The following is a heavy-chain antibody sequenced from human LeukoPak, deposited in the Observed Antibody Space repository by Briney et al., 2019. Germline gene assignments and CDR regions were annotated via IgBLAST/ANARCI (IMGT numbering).Heavy chain of an antibody. D-gene: IGHD6-13*01. V-gene: IGHV3-23*01. CDR3: AKDRYSSSWYVLGWFDP. Sequence: PGGSLRLSCAASGFTFSSYAMSWVRQAPGKGLEWVSAISGSGGSTYYADSVEGRFTISRDDSKNTLYLQMNSLRAEDTAVYYCAKDRYSSSWYVLGWFDPWGQGTLVTVSS. J-gene: IGHJ5*02. CDR1: GFTFSSYA. CDR2: ISGSGGST.